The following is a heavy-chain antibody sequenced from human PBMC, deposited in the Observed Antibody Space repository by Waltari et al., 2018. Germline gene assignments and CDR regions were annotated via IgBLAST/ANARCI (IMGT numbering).Heavy chain of an antibody. CDR1: GYTFTSFD. CDR2: VNPSRCNT. CDR3: AREPRRDDY. Sequence: QVQLVQSGAEVKQPGASVKVSCKASGYTFTSFDINWVRQATGQGLEWMGYVNPSRCNTVYAQKFQGRVTITRDTSISTVYMELSSLRSDDTAVYYCAREPRRDDYWGQGTLVTVSS. J-gene: IGHJ4*02. V-gene: IGHV1-8*03.